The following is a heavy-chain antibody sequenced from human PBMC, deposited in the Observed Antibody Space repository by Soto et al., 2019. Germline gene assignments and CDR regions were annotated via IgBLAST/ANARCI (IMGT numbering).Heavy chain of an antibody. J-gene: IGHJ3*02. CDR1: GASLGGFH. CDR2: LIHGGST. V-gene: IGHV4-34*12. D-gene: IGHD3-16*01. Sequence: QVRLEQWGAGLLKPSETLSLTCAIYGASLGGFHWTWLRQAPGKGLEWIGELIHGGSTNYNPSLKSRVSFSLDTSKNQFSLHLMSVTAADTAVYYCARSPLGYDDVRQTWREVGDSFDIWGRGTMVTVSS. CDR3: ARSPLGYDDVRQTWREVGDSFDI.